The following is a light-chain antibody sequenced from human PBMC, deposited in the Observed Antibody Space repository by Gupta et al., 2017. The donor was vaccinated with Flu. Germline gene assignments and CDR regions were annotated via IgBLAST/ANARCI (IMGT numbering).Light chain of an antibody. V-gene: IGLV3-21*02. CDR1: NIIIKS. CDR2: DDLR. J-gene: IGLJ3*02. CDR3: QVWDSDTDHVV. Sequence: SYVLTQPPSVSVAPGQTATISCEGDNIIIKSVHWYQQKTGQAPALVVYDDLRVRPSGIPERFAGSNAGTQATLKISRVEAGDEADDYCQVWDSDTDHVVFGGGTKLTVL.